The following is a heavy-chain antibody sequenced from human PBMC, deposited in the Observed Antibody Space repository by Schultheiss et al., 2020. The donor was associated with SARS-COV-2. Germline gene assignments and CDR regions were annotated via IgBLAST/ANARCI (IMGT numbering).Heavy chain of an antibody. CDR3: ARTIRITIFGVVQYFDY. CDR2: IYTSGST. V-gene: IGHV4-61*02. J-gene: IGHJ4*02. CDR1: GGSISSGSYY. Sequence: TLSLTCTVSGGSISSGSYYWSWIRQPAGKGLEWIGRIYTSGSTYYNPSLKSRVTISVDTSKNQFSLKLSSVTAADTAVYYCARTIRITIFGVVQYFDYWGQGTLVTVSS. D-gene: IGHD3-3*01.